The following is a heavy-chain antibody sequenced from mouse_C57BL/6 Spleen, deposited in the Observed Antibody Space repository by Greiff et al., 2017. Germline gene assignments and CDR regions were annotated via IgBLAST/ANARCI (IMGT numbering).Heavy chain of an antibody. CDR2: IWSGGST. V-gene: IGHV2-2*01. D-gene: IGHD2-5*01. Sequence: VKLMESGPGLVQPSQSLSITCTVSGFSLTSYGVHWVRQSPGKGLEWLGVIWSGGSTDSNAAFISRLSISKDNSKSQVFFKMNSLQADDTAIYYCARNRGYYSNWYFDVWGTGTTVTVSS. CDR1: GFSLTSYG. J-gene: IGHJ1*03. CDR3: ARNRGYYSNWYFDV.